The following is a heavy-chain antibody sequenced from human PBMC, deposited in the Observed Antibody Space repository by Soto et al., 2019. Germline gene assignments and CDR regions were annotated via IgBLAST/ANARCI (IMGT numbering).Heavy chain of an antibody. CDR2: IYSSGST. Sequence: EVPLVESGGGLIQPGGSLRLSCAASGFTVTSNYMSWVRQAPGKGLEWVSFIYSSGSTYYADSVKGRSTISRDNSKNTWYLQMNSVRAEDTAVYYCARDPGSIAVAGTTWGQGTLVTVST. D-gene: IGHD6-19*01. V-gene: IGHV3-53*01. CDR1: GFTVTSNY. J-gene: IGHJ4*02. CDR3: ARDPGSIAVAGTT.